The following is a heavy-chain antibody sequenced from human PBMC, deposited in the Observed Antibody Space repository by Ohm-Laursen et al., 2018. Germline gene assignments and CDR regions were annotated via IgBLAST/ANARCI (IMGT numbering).Heavy chain of an antibody. D-gene: IGHD6-13*01. Sequence: GASVKVSCKASGYTFTGYYMHWVRQAPGQGLEWMGIINPSGGSTSYAQKFQGRVTMTRNTSISTAYLELSSLRSEDTAVYYCARGHSSWYRYFQYWGQGTLVTVSS. J-gene: IGHJ1*01. CDR3: ARGHSSWYRYFQY. CDR1: GYTFTGYY. V-gene: IGHV1-46*01. CDR2: INPSGGST.